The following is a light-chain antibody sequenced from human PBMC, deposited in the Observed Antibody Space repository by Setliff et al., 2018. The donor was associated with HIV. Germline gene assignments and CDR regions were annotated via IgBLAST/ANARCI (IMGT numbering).Light chain of an antibody. CDR1: SSDVGNSHL. J-gene: IGLJ1*01. CDR3: CSYSGSYILGV. Sequence: QSALTQPASVSGSPGQSITISCTGTSSDVGNSHLASWYQQHPGRVPKLIIYDISGRPPGISDRFSGSKSGNTASLTISGLQADDEATYYCCSYSGSYILGVFGTGTKVTVL. V-gene: IGLV2-23*02. CDR2: DIS.